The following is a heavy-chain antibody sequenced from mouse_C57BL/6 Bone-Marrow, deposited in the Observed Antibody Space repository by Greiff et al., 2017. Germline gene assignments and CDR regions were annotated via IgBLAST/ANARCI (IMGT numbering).Heavy chain of an antibody. CDR3: ARGYSGFFAY. CDR1: GYAFTNYL. CDR2: INPGSGGT. Sequence: QVQLKESGAELVRPGTSVKVSCKASGYAFTNYLIEWVKQRPGQGLEWIGVINPGSGGTNYNERFKGKATLTADKSSSTAYMQRSSLTSEESAVDFCARGYSGFFAYWGQGTLVTVSA. J-gene: IGHJ3*01. V-gene: IGHV1-54*01. D-gene: IGHD2-3*01.